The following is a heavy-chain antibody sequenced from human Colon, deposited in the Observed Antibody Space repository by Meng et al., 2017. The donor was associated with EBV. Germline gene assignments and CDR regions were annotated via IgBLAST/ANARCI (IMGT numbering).Heavy chain of an antibody. J-gene: IGHJ4*02. Sequence: QVRLQESCPRLVKPSQTPSLTCTVSGGSVSSGGYYWTWIRQHPGKGLEWFGHIYYSGSTFYNPSLKRRVIISIDTSKNQFSLNLRSVTAADTAVYYCARVSSGWDYFDYWGQGTLVTVSS. V-gene: IGHV4-31*03. CDR1: GGSVSSGGYY. CDR3: ARVSSGWDYFDY. D-gene: IGHD6-19*01. CDR2: IYYSGST.